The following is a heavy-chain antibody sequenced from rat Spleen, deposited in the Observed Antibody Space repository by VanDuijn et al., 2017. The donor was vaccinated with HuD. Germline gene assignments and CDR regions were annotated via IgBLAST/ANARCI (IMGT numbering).Heavy chain of an antibody. Sequence: EVQLVESGGGLVQPGRSLKLSCVASGFTFNNYWMTWIRQAPGKGLEWVASITNTGDRTYYPDSVKGRFTISRDNAKSTLYLQMNSLRSEDTATYYCTRAEYVYYGLGYYYVMDAWGQGASVTVSS. CDR1: GFTFNNYW. J-gene: IGHJ4*01. CDR3: TRAEYVYYGLGYYYVMDA. CDR2: ITNTGDRT. D-gene: IGHD1-6*01. V-gene: IGHV5-31*01.